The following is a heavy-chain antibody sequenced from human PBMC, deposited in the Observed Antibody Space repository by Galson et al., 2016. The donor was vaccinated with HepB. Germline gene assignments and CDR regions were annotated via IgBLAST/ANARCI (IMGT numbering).Heavy chain of an antibody. CDR3: AKSEVVVVAAHQV. J-gene: IGHJ4*02. CDR2: TSLSGGT. CDR1: GDSVRSNSYY. D-gene: IGHD2-15*01. Sequence: SETLSLTCTVSGDSVRSNSYYWSWIRQPPGKGLEWIGYTSLSGGTNYNPSLKSRATISVDTSKNVFSLKLASVTAADTAVYYCAKSEVVVVAAHQVWGQGTLVTVAS. V-gene: IGHV4-61*03.